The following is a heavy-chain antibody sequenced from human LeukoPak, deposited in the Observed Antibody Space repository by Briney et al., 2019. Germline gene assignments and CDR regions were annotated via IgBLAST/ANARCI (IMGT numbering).Heavy chain of an antibody. J-gene: IGHJ4*02. CDR3: ARVREVSSSWTIRFDY. V-gene: IGHV1-2*02. CDR1: GYTFTGYY. Sequence: ASVKVSCKASGYTFTGYYMHWVRQAPGQGLEWIGWINPNSGGTNYAQKFQGRVTMTRDTSISTAYMELSRLRSDDTAVYYCARVREVSSSWTIRFDYWGQGTLVTVSS. D-gene: IGHD6-13*01. CDR2: INPNSGGT.